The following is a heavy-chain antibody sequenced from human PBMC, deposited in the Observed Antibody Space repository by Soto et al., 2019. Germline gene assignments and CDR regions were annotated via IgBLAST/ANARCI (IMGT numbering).Heavy chain of an antibody. D-gene: IGHD6-19*01. CDR3: ARGGLYSSGWYRQYAFDI. J-gene: IGHJ3*02. V-gene: IGHV4-34*01. Sequence: SETLSLTCAVYGGSFSGYYWSWIRQPPGKGLEWIGEINHSGSTNYNPSLKSRVTISVDTSKNQFSLKLSSVTAADTAVYYCARGGLYSSGWYRQYAFDIWGQGTMVTVSS. CDR1: GGSFSGYY. CDR2: INHSGST.